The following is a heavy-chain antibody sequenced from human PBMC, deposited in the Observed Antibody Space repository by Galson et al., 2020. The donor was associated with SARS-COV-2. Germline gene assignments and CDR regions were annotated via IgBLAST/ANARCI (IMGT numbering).Heavy chain of an antibody. D-gene: IGHD2-8*01. CDR2: LYSGGST. CDR3: ARTYFRNNYFDS. Sequence: GGSLRLSCAASEFTVSTNYMSWVRQAPGKGLEWVSILYSGGSTYYADSVKGRFTISRDNSKNTLHLQMNSLRAEDTAVYYCARTYFRNNYFDSWPGNPGHRLL. J-gene: IGHJ5*01. V-gene: IGHV3-66*01. CDR1: EFTVSTNY.